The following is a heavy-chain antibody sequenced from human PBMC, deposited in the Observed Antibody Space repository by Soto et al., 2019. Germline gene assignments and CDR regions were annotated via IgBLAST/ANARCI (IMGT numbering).Heavy chain of an antibody. J-gene: IGHJ4*02. D-gene: IGHD5-12*01. V-gene: IGHV3-49*03. Sequence: PGGSLRLSCTASGFTFGDYAMSWFRQAPGKGLEWVGFIRSKAYGGTTEYAASVKGRFTISRDDSKSIAYLQMNSLKTEDTAVYYCTRVEMATIPVGIQPHPETNFDYWGQGTPVTVSS. CDR2: IRSKAYGGTT. CDR3: TRVEMATIPVGIQPHPETNFDY. CDR1: GFTFGDYA.